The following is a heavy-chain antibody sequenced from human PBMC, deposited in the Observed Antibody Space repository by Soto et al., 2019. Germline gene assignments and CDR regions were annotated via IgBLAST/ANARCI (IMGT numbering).Heavy chain of an antibody. J-gene: IGHJ5*02. D-gene: IGHD3-10*01. V-gene: IGHV3-23*01. CDR2: IGGSGSSA. CDR1: GFTFKNFA. Sequence: EVQRLESGGGLVQPGGSLRLSCAASGFTFKNFAASWVRQAPGKGMEWVSAIGGSGSSANYADSVKGRFTVSRDDSKSTLYLQMSGLRVDDTALYYCAKGALAYNGEWDWFDLWGQRTLVTVSS. CDR3: AKGALAYNGEWDWFDL.